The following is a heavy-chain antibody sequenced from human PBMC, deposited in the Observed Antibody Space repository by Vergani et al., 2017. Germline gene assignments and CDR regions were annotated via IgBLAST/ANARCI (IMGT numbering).Heavy chain of an antibody. CDR2: ILPIFGTT. CDR3: AGVAYYYASSGYYSY. V-gene: IGHV1-69*01. Sequence: QVQLVQSGAEVKKPGSSVKVSCKASGGTFNNYAISWVRQAPGQGLEWMGGILPIFGTTNYEQKFQGRVTITADDTTSTAYMELSSLRSEDTAVYYCAGVAYYYASSGYYSYWGQGTLVTVSS. CDR1: GGTFNNYA. J-gene: IGHJ4*02. D-gene: IGHD3-22*01.